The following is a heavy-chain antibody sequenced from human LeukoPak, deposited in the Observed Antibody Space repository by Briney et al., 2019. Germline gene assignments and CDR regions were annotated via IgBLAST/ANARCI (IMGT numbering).Heavy chain of an antibody. D-gene: IGHD5-12*01. V-gene: IGHV4-39*01. CDR3: ASLNSGYGLYGMDV. Sequence: PSETLSLTCTVSGGSISSSSYYWGWIRQPPGKGLEWIGSIYYSGSTYYNPSLKSRVTISVDTSKNQFSLKLSSVTAADTAVYYCASLNSGYGLYGMDVWGQGTTVTVSS. J-gene: IGHJ6*02. CDR1: GGSISSSSYY. CDR2: IYYSGST.